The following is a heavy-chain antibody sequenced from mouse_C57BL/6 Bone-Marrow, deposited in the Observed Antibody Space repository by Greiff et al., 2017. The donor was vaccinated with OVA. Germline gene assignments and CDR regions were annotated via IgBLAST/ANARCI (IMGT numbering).Heavy chain of an antibody. CDR1: GYTFTSYW. V-gene: IGHV1-53*01. J-gene: IGHJ4*01. Sequence: VQLQQSGTELVKPGASVKLSCKASGYTFTSYWMHWVKQRPGQGLEWIGNINPSNGGTNYNEKFKSKATLTVDKSSSTAYMQLSSLTSEDSAVXDCAIALLRSFYAMDYWGQGTSVTVSS. CDR2: INPSNGGT. CDR3: AIALLRSFYAMDY. D-gene: IGHD1-1*01.